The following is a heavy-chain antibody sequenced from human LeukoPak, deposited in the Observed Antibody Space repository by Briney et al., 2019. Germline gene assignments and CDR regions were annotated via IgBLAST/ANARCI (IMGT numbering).Heavy chain of an antibody. CDR1: GFTFSSYS. CDR3: AREPCTSCYTDY. D-gene: IGHD2-2*01. CDR2: ISSRSSSI. Sequence: GGSLRLSCAVSGFTFSSYSMNWVRQAPGKGLEWVSYISSRSSSIYYADSVKGRFTISRDNAKNSLYLQMNSLRAEDTAVYYCAREPCTSCYTDYWGQGTQVTVSS. V-gene: IGHV3-48*01. J-gene: IGHJ4*02.